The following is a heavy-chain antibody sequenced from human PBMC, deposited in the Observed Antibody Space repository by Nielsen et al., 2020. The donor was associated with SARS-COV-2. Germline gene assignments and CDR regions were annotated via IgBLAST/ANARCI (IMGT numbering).Heavy chain of an antibody. D-gene: IGHD6-13*01. CDR2: IKSDGSSI. CDR1: GFTFSSYW. Sequence: GESLKISCAASGFTFSSYWMHWVRQAPGKGLVWVSRIKSDGSSISYADSVKGRFTISRDNAKNTLYPQMNSLGVDDTAMYYCARGGAAAVIDNWGQGTLVTVSS. CDR3: ARGGAAAVIDN. J-gene: IGHJ4*02. V-gene: IGHV3-74*01.